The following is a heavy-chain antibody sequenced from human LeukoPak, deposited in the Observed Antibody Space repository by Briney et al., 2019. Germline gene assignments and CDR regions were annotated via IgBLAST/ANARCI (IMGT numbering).Heavy chain of an antibody. Sequence: SQTLSLTCTVSGGSISSGGYYWSWIRQPPGKGLEWIGYIYHSGSTYYNPSLKSRVTISVDRSKNQFSLKLSSVTAADTAVYYCAREVIVVVPAATEGRWFDPWGQGTLVTASS. CDR3: AREVIVVVPAATEGRWFDP. V-gene: IGHV4-30-2*01. D-gene: IGHD2-2*01. J-gene: IGHJ5*02. CDR1: GGSISSGGYY. CDR2: IYHSGST.